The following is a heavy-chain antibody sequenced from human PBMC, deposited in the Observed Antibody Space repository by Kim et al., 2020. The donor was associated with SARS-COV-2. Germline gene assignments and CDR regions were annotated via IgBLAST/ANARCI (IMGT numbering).Heavy chain of an antibody. Sequence: SETLSLTCAVYGGSFSGYYWSWIRQPPGKGLEWIGEINHSGSTNYNPSLKSRVTISVDTSKNQFSLKLSSVTAADTAVYYCAILGVDTAMVTDYWGQGTLGTVSS. CDR3: AILGVDTAMVTDY. D-gene: IGHD5-18*01. CDR1: GGSFSGYY. CDR2: INHSGST. J-gene: IGHJ4*02. V-gene: IGHV4-34*01.